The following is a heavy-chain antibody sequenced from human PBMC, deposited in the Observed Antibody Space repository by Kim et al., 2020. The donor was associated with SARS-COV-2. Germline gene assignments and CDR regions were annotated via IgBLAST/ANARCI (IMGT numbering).Heavy chain of an antibody. V-gene: IGHV1-18*01. Sequence: NTNYAQKLQGRVTMTTDTSTSTAYMELRSLRSDDTAVYYCARDGVAVFDYWGQGTLVTVSS. J-gene: IGHJ4*02. D-gene: IGHD3-3*01. CDR2: NT. CDR3: ARDGVAVFDY.